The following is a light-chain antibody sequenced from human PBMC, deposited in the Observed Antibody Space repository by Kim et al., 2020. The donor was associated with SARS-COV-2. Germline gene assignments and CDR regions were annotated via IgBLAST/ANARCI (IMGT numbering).Light chain of an antibody. Sequence: SYELTQPPSVSVSPGQTASITCSGDKLGDEYACWYQQKTGQSPVLVIYQDSKRPSGIPERFSGSNSGNTATLTISETQAMDEADYYCQAWDSSNVVFGGGTQLTVL. CDR3: QAWDSSNVV. J-gene: IGLJ2*01. CDR2: QDS. V-gene: IGLV3-1*01. CDR1: KLGDEY.